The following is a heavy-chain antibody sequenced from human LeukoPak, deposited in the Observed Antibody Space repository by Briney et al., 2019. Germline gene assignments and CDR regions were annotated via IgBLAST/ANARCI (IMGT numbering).Heavy chain of an antibody. Sequence: GASVKVSCKAPGYTFTSYDINWVRQATGQGLEWMGWMNPNSGNTGYAQKFQGRVTMTRNTSISTAYMELSSLRSEDTAVYYCARVLARTGTTFPRGFDYWGQGTLVTVSS. V-gene: IGHV1-8*01. J-gene: IGHJ4*02. CDR2: MNPNSGNT. CDR1: GYTFTSYD. CDR3: ARVLARTGTTFPRGFDY. D-gene: IGHD1-1*01.